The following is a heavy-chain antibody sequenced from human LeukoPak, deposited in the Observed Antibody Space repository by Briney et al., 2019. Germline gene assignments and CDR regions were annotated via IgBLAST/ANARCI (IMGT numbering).Heavy chain of an antibody. V-gene: IGHV1-69*13. J-gene: IGHJ2*01. Sequence: GASVKVSCKASGGTFSSYAISWVRQAPGQGLEWMGGIIPIFGTANCAQKFQGRVTITADESTSTAYMELSSLRSEDTAVYYCARVHPDWYFDLWGRGTLVTVSS. CDR1: GGTFSSYA. CDR2: IIPIFGTA. CDR3: ARVHPDWYFDL.